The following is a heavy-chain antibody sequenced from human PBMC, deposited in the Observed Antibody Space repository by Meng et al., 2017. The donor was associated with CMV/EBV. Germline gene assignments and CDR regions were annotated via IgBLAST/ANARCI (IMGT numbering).Heavy chain of an antibody. CDR1: GGSFSGYY. V-gene: IGHV4-34*01. D-gene: IGHD3-3*01. J-gene: IGHJ4*02. CDR3: ARGSRFLEWLLLGYFDY. Sequence: SETLSLTCAVYGGSFSGYYWSWIRQPPGKGLEWIGEINHSGSTNYNPSLKSRVTISVDTSKNQFSLKLSSVTAADTAVYYCARGSRFLEWLLLGYFDYWGQGTLVTVSS. CDR2: INHSGST.